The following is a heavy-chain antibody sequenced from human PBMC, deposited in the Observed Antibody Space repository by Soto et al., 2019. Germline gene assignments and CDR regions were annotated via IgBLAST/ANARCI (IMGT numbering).Heavy chain of an antibody. J-gene: IGHJ4*02. V-gene: IGHV1-46*03. CDR1: GYTFTNYY. CDR3: SRVDPGETSPFDH. CDR2: INPFDGSR. D-gene: IGHD3-10*01. Sequence: ASVKVSCKASGYTFTNYYMHWVRQAPGQGLEWMGWINPFDGSRMFAQSFQGRVTMTRDTSTSTVYMEVSSLRSEDTAVYYCSRVDPGETSPFDHWGQGTLVTVS.